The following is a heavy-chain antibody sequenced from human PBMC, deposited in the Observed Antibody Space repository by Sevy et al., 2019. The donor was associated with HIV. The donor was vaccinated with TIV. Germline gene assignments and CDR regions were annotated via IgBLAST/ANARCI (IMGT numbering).Heavy chain of an antibody. J-gene: IGHJ4*02. D-gene: IGHD3-16*01. CDR2: ISYDGSNK. CDR3: AKDHGGEGSYYFDY. CDR1: GFTFSSYG. V-gene: IGHV3-30*18. Sequence: GGSLRLSCAASGFTFSSYGMHWVRQAPGKGLEWVAVISYDGSNKYYADSVKGRFTISRDNSKNTLYLQMNSLRAEDMAVYYCAKDHGGEGSYYFDYWGQGTLVTVSS.